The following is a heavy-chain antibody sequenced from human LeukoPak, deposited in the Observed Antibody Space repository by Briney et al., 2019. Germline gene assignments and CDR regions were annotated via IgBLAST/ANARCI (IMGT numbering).Heavy chain of an antibody. D-gene: IGHD6-6*01. CDR1: GGTFSSYA. CDR3: AGFSSLSPYYYYYYMDV. V-gene: IGHV1-69*01. J-gene: IGHJ6*03. CDR2: IIPIFGTA. Sequence: GSSVKVSCKASGGTFSSYAISWVRQAPGQGLEWMGGIIPIFGTANYAQKFQGRVTITADESTSTAYMELSSLRSEDTAVYYCAGFSSLSPYYYYYYMDVWGKGTTVTVSS.